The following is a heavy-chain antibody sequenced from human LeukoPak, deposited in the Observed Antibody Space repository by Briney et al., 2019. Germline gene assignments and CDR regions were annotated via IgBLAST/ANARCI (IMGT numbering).Heavy chain of an antibody. J-gene: IGHJ4*02. CDR1: GGSLSRGGYY. CDR2: IYYGGST. CDR3: ARSEGGYCSGGSYYPFDY. Sequence: HSETLSLTCTVSGGSLSRGGYYWGWIRQHPGKGLEWVGYIYYGGSTNYNPSLKGRVTISVDTSKNQFSLKLSSVTAADTAVYYCARSEGGYCSGGSYYPFDYWGQGTLVTVSS. V-gene: IGHV4-31*03. D-gene: IGHD2-15*01.